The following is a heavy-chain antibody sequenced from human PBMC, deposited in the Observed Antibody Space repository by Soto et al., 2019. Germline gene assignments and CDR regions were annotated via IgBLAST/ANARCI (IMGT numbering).Heavy chain of an antibody. CDR3: ATMGPGVAVAGTIYYYYGMDV. V-gene: IGHV4-34*01. J-gene: IGHJ6*02. D-gene: IGHD6-19*01. CDR2: INHSGST. CDR1: GGSFSGYY. Sequence: PSETLSLTCAVYGGSFSGYYWSWIRQPPGKGLEWIGEINHSGSTNYNPSLKSRVTISVDTSKNQFSLKLSSVTAADTAVYYCATMGPGVAVAGTIYYYYGMDVWGQGTTVTVSS.